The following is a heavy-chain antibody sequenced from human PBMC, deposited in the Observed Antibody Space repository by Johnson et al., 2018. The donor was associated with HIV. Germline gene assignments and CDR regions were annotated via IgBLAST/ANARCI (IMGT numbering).Heavy chain of an antibody. CDR2: INQDGSEK. J-gene: IGHJ3*02. CDR3: ARKGDALDI. Sequence: VLLVESGGGLVQPGGSLRLSCAASGFTFSSYDMHWVRQATGKGLEWVANINQDGSEKYYVDSVKGRFTISRDNAKNSLYLQMSILRAEDTAIYYCARKGDALDIWGQGTMVTVSS. D-gene: IGHD1-14*01. V-gene: IGHV3-7*05. CDR1: GFTFSSYD.